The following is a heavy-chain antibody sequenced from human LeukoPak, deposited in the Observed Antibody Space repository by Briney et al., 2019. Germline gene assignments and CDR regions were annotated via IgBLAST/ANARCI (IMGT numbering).Heavy chain of an antibody. CDR1: GFTFSSYG. Sequence: PGGSLGLSCAASGFTFSSYGMHWVRRAPGKGLEWVALISYDGSNKYYADSLEGRFTISRDNAKNSLYLQMNSLRAEDTAVYYCAREYSSSSSYYWGQGTLVTVSS. J-gene: IGHJ4*02. D-gene: IGHD6-6*01. V-gene: IGHV3-30*03. CDR3: AREYSSSSSYY. CDR2: ISYDGSNK.